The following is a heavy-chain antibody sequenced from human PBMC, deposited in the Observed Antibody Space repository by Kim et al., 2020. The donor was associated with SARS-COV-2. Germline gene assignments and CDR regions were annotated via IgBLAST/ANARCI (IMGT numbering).Heavy chain of an antibody. CDR1: GFTFSSYA. CDR2: IYSGGSST. CDR3: AKVTTRISMVRGGDYFDY. D-gene: IGHD3-10*01. J-gene: IGHJ4*02. Sequence: GGSLRLSCAASGFTFSSYAMSWVRQAPGKGLEWVSVIYSGGSSTYYADSVTGRFTISRDNSKNTLYLQMHSLSAEDKAVYYCAKVTTRISMVRGGDYFDYWGQGTLVTVSS. V-gene: IGHV3-23*03.